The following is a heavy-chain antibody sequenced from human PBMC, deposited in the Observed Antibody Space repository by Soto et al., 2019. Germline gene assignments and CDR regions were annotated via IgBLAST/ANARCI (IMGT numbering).Heavy chain of an antibody. CDR2: IYYSGAA. V-gene: IGHV4-31*03. D-gene: IGHD3-22*01. CDR3: ATTNGAYSYDIAY. Sequence: QVQLQESGPGLVRPSQTLSLTCTVSGDSINSGDHFWTWLRQKPGKGLEWIGYIYYSGAAYYDPSLMTRVSISLDKSRNYFSLQLSSVTAADTAVYYCATTNGAYSYDIAYWGQGTLVTVSS. CDR1: GDSINSGDHF. J-gene: IGHJ4*02.